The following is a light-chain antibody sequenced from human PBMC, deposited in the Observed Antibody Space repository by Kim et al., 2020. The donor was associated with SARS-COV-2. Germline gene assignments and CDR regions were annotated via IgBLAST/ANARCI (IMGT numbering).Light chain of an antibody. Sequence: SVSPGDRVTLFCRASQSVSENLAWYQHKPGQAPRLLMYGASTRAIAIPARFSGSGSGTEFTLTISSLQSEDFAVYYCQQYNIWPSPFGGGTKVDIK. CDR1: QSVSEN. J-gene: IGKJ4*01. CDR3: QQYNIWPSP. V-gene: IGKV3-15*01. CDR2: GAS.